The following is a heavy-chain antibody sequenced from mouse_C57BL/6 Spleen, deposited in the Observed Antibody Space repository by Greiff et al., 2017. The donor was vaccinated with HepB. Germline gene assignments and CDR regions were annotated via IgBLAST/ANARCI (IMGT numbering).Heavy chain of an antibody. CDR3: ARSSTQFAY. D-gene: IGHD2-1*01. CDR2: IRNKANGYTT. J-gene: IGHJ3*01. V-gene: IGHV7-3*01. Sequence: EVKLMESGGGLVQPGGSLSLSCAASGFTFTDYYMSWVRQPPGKALEWLGFIRNKANGYTTEYSASVKGRFTISRDNSQSILYLQMNALRAEDSATYYCARSSTQFAYWGQGTLVTVSA. CDR1: GFTFTDYY.